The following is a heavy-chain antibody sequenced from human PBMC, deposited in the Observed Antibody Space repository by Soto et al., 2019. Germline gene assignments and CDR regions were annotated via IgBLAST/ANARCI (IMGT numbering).Heavy chain of an antibody. Sequence: ASVKVSCKASGGTFSSYAISWVRQAPGQGLEWMGGIIPIFGTANYAQKYQGRVTITADESTSTAYMELSSLRSEDTAVYYCARGSDRRDGYNLDYWGQGTLVTVSS. V-gene: IGHV1-69*13. J-gene: IGHJ4*02. CDR1: GGTFSSYA. CDR3: ARGSDRRDGYNLDY. D-gene: IGHD5-12*01. CDR2: IIPIFGTA.